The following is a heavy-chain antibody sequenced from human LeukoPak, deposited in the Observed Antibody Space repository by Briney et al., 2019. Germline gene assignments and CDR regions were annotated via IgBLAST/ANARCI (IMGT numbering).Heavy chain of an antibody. D-gene: IGHD6-19*01. Sequence: GGSLRLSCAASGFTLDDYGMSWLRQAPGKGLDWVSGINWNGCSTGYADSVKGRFTISRDNAKNSLYLQMNSLRAEDTALYHCARNAVAGTFYYYMDVWGKGTTVTVSS. CDR1: GFTLDDYG. CDR2: INWNGCST. CDR3: ARNAVAGTFYYYMDV. J-gene: IGHJ6*03. V-gene: IGHV3-20*01.